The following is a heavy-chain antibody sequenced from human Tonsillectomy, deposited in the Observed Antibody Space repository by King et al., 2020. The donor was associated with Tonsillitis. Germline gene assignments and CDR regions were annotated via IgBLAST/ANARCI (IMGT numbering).Heavy chain of an antibody. Sequence: VQLVESGGGVVHPGGSLRLSCATSGFTFDDYAMHLVRQAPGKGLEWVSLISGDGGKTFYTDSVKGRFTISRDNSKNSLYLQMNSLRTEETALYYCVKDDQFGQTGYYYMDVWGKGTTVTVSS. V-gene: IGHV3-43*02. CDR2: ISGDGGKT. J-gene: IGHJ6*03. CDR3: VKDDQFGQTGYYYMDV. D-gene: IGHD3-10*01. CDR1: GFTFDDYA.